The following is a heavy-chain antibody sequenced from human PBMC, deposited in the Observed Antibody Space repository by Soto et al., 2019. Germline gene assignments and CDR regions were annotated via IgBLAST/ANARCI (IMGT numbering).Heavy chain of an antibody. CDR1: GFTFSSYG. CDR3: AASRGPYYGMDV. D-gene: IGHD2-2*01. V-gene: IGHV3-30*03. Sequence: GGSLRLSCAASGFTFSSYGMHWVRQASGKGLEWVAVISYDGSNKYYADSAKGRFTISRDNSKNTLYLQMNSLRAEDTAVYYCAASRGPYYGMDVWGQGTTVTVSS. CDR2: ISYDGSNK. J-gene: IGHJ6*02.